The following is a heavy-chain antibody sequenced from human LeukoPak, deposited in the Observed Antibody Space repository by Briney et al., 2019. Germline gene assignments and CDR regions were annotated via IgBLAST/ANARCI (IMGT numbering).Heavy chain of an antibody. D-gene: IGHD3-3*01. CDR3: ARYNYDFWSGYSKWFDP. V-gene: IGHV4-34*01. CDR1: GGSFSGYY. Sequence: SETLSLTCAVYGGSFSGYYWSWIRQPPGKGLEWIGEINHSGSTNYNPSLKSRVTISVDTSKNQCSLKLSSVTAADTAVYYCARYNYDFWSGYSKWFDPWGQGTLVTVSS. J-gene: IGHJ5*02. CDR2: INHSGST.